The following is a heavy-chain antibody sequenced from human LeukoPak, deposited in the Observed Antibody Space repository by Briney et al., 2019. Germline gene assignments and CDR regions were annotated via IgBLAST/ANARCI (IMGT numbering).Heavy chain of an antibody. J-gene: IGHJ4*02. V-gene: IGHV1-18*01. CDR2: ISAYNGNT. CDR3: ARVWSRVDTATRFSDFDY. D-gene: IGHD5-18*01. CDR1: GYTFTSYG. Sequence: GASVKVSCKASGYTFTSYGISWVRQAPGQGLEWMGWISAYNGNTNYAQKLQGRVTMTTDTSTSTAYMELRSLRSDDTAVYYCARVWSRVDTATRFSDFDYWGQGTLVTVSS.